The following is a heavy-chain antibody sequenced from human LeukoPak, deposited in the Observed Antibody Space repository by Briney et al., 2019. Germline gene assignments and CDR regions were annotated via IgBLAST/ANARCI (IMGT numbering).Heavy chain of an antibody. V-gene: IGHV3-33*01. CDR1: GFTFSSYG. J-gene: IGHJ6*02. Sequence: GGSLRLSCAASGFTFSSYGMHWVRQAPGKGLEWVAVIWYDGSNKYYADSVKGRFTISRDNSKNTLYLQLNSLRAEDTAVYYCARDLQRFHYYYGMDVWGQGTTVTVSS. CDR3: ARDLQRFHYYYGMDV. CDR2: IWYDGSNK. D-gene: IGHD3-3*01.